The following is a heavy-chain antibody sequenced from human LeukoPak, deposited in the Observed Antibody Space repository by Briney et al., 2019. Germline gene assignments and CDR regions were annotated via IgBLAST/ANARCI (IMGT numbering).Heavy chain of an antibody. D-gene: IGHD7-27*01. Sequence: PSETLYLTCTVSGYSISSGYYWGWIRQPPGRGLEWIGSIYHSGSTYYNPSLKSRVTISVDTSKNQFSLKLSSVTAADTAVYYCARDNWGETDDAFDIWGQGTMVTVSS. CDR2: IYHSGST. J-gene: IGHJ3*02. CDR1: GYSISSGYY. V-gene: IGHV4-38-2*02. CDR3: ARDNWGETDDAFDI.